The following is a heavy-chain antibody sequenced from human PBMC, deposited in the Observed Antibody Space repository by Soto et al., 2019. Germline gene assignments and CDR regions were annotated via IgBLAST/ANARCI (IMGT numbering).Heavy chain of an antibody. D-gene: IGHD2-2*01. CDR1: GFSFSTYC. Sequence: PGGSXRLSCASSGFSFSTYCMHWIRQVPWKGLGWVSRINSDASQTYYGESVKGRFTIYRDKGKTTLHLEMSSLRPEEIALYYYVTAGNSISTSSQAPCLDTWGHGTLVTVSS. J-gene: IGHJ5*01. CDR3: VTAGNSISTSSQAPCLDT. CDR2: INSDASQT. V-gene: IGHV3-74*01.